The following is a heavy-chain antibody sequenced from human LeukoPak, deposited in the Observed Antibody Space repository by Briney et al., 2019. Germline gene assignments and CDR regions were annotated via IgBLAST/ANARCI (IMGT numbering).Heavy chain of an antibody. J-gene: IGHJ4*02. CDR3: ASERGADY. CDR2: IRQDGGAT. V-gene: IGHV3-7*01. CDR1: GFTFTDYW. Sequence: GGSLRLSCAASGFTFTDYWMTWVRQAPGQGLEWMANIRQDGGATFYGGSVKGRFTISRDNAKNSLYLQMNSLRAEDTAVYYCASERGADYWGQGTLVTVSS. D-gene: IGHD3-10*01.